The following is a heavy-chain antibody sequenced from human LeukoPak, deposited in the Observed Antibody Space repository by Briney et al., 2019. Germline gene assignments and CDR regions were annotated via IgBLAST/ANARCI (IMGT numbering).Heavy chain of an antibody. Sequence: GGSLRLSCAVSGFTVSTYYMTWVRQVPGKGLEWVSVIYSGGSTYYADSVKGRFTISRDKSKNTLYLQMNSLRAEDTAVYYCARGYCSSTSCWPIWFDPWGQGTLVTVSS. J-gene: IGHJ5*02. CDR3: ARGYCSSTSCWPIWFDP. CDR1: GFTVSTYY. CDR2: IYSGGST. V-gene: IGHV3-53*01. D-gene: IGHD2-2*01.